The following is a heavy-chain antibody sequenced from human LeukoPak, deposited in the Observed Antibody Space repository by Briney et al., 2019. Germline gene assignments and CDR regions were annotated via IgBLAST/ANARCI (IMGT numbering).Heavy chain of an antibody. J-gene: IGHJ6*02. Sequence: SVKVSCKASGGTFSSYAISWVRQAPGQGLEWMGGIIPIFGTANYAQKFQGRVTITADESTSTAYMELSSLRSEDTAVYYCARDVPAAMSYYYYYGMDVWGQGTLVTVSS. D-gene: IGHD2-2*01. V-gene: IGHV1-69*13. CDR2: IIPIFGTA. CDR1: GGTFSSYA. CDR3: ARDVPAAMSYYYYYGMDV.